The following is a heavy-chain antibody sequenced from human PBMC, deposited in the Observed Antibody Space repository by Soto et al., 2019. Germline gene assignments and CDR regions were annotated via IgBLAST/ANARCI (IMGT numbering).Heavy chain of an antibody. CDR2: INHSGST. D-gene: IGHD6-13*01. Sequence: QVQLQQWGAGLLKPSETLSLTCAVYGGSFSGYYWSWIRQPPGKGLEWIGEINHSGSTNYNPSLKSRVTISVDTSKNQFSLKLSSVTAADTAVYYCARLGYKAAAGSRPGSLVDYWGQGTLVTVSS. CDR1: GGSFSGYY. V-gene: IGHV4-34*01. J-gene: IGHJ4*02. CDR3: ARLGYKAAAGSRPGSLVDY.